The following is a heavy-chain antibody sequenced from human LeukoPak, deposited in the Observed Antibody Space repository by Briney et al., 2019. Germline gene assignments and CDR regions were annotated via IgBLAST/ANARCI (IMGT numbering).Heavy chain of an antibody. CDR3: GKDGGQYSSGPEFDP. CDR2: ISGGGERT. D-gene: IGHD6-19*01. V-gene: IGHV3-23*01. CDR1: GIVFSNTA. J-gene: IGHJ5*02. Sequence: GGSLRLSCAASGIVFSNTAMNWARQSPGRGLEWVSAISGGGERTFYAVSVKGRFTISRDNSKNMVYLQMNSLRADDTAIYYCGKDGGQYSSGPEFDPRGQGALVTVSS.